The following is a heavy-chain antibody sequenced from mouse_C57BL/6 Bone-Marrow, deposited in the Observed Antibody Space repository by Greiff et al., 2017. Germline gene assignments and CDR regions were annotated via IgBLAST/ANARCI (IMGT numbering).Heavy chain of an antibody. J-gene: IGHJ4*01. CDR2: IDPETGGT. CDR1: GYTFTDYE. Sequence: QVQLQQSGAELVRPGASVTLSCTASGYTFTDYEMHWVKQTPVHGLEWIGAIDPETGGTAYNQKFKGKAKLTADKSSSTAYMELRSLTSEDSAVYYCTREGVLYYSNYGAMDYWGQGTSVTVSS. CDR3: TREGVLYYSNYGAMDY. V-gene: IGHV1-15*01. D-gene: IGHD2-5*01.